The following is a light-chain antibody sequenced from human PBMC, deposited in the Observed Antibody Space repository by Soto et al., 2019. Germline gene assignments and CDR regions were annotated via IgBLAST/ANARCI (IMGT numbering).Light chain of an antibody. J-gene: IGKJ1*01. CDR1: QGVRSN. V-gene: IGKV3-15*01. Sequence: EIVMTQSPATLSASPGERATLSCRASQGVRSNLAWYQQKPGQAHRLLIYVASTRAIGIPARFSGSGSGTEFTLSIGSLQSEDFAVYYCQQYNTWPPTFGQGTKVEIK. CDR2: VAS. CDR3: QQYNTWPPT.